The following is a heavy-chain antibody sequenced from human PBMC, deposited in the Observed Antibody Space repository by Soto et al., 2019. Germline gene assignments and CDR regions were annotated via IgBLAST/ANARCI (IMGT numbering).Heavy chain of an antibody. CDR2: IHPGDSDA. D-gene: IGHD6-25*01. Sequence: GESLKISCKGSGYRFTSYWIGWVRQTPGKGLEWMWIIHPGDSDARYSPSFPGQVTISVDKSISTAYLHWNSLRASDTAMYYCSSLKSGPYFFYYWGQGTRVAVAS. J-gene: IGHJ4*02. CDR3: SSLKSGPYFFYY. CDR1: GYRFTSYW. V-gene: IGHV5-51*01.